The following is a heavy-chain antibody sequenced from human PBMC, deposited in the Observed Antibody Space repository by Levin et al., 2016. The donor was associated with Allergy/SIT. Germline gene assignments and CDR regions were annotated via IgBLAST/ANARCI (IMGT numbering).Heavy chain of an antibody. CDR2: IYYSGST. J-gene: IGHJ4*02. Sequence: SETLSLTCTVSGGSVSSGSYYWSWIRQPPGKGLEWIGYIYYSGSTNYNPSLKSRVTISVDTSKNQFSLKLSSVTAADTAVYYCARVHYDSSGYYYVGAYYFDYWGQGTLVTVSS. CDR3: ARVHYDSSGYYYVGAYYFDY. D-gene: IGHD3-22*01. CDR1: GGSVSSGSYY. V-gene: IGHV4-61*01.